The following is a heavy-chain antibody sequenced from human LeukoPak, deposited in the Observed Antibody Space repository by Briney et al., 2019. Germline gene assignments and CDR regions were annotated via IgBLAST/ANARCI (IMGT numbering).Heavy chain of an antibody. V-gene: IGHV4-59*01. CDR1: GGSISSYF. J-gene: IGHJ4*02. D-gene: IGHD4-23*01. CDR2: IYSRGSS. Sequence: PSETLSLTCTVSGGSISSYFWSWIRQPPGKGLEWIGYIYSRGSSSYNPSLKSRVTASVDTSKNQFSLKLSSVTAADTAVYYCARKASYGGIDYWGQGTLVTVSS. CDR3: ARKASYGGIDY.